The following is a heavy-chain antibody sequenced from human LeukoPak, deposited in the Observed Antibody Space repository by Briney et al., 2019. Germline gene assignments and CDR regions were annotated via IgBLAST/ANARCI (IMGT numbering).Heavy chain of an antibody. D-gene: IGHD3-22*01. CDR1: GGSMSSHY. V-gene: IGHV4-59*11. J-gene: IGHJ3*01. CDR3: ARLLDNDSSGDPDTFDL. CDR2: IYYSGST. Sequence: PTETLSLTCSVSGGSMSSHYWSWIRQPPGKGLEWIGCIYYSGSTKYNPSLQSRVAISLDTSRNDFSLKLTSVTAADTAVYYCARLLDNDSSGDPDTFDLWGPGTVVSVFS.